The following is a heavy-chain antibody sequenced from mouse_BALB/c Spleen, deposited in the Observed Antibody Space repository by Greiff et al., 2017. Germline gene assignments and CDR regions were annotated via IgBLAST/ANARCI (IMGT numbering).Heavy chain of an antibody. CDR1: GFTFTDYY. Sequence: EVKLVESGGGLVKPGGSLKLSCATSGFTFTDYYMSWVRQPPGKALEWLGFIRNKANGYTTEYSASVKGRFTISRDNSQSILYLQMNTLRAEDSATYYCARDGDYDVFAYWGQGTLVTVSA. CDR2: IRNKANGYTT. D-gene: IGHD2-4*01. CDR3: ARDGDYDVFAY. V-gene: IGHV7-3*02. J-gene: IGHJ3*01.